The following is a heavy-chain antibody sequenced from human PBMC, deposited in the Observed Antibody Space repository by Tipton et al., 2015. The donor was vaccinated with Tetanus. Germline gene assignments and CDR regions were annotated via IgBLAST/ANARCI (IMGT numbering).Heavy chain of an antibody. Sequence: TLSLTCTVSGGSITSNYWTWIRQPAGKGLEWIGRIYAPGITNYNPSLKSRVTMSLDTSKNQFSLKLNSVTAADTAVYYCARGIWFGPGPKFYFDSWGQGTLVAVSS. D-gene: IGHD3-10*01. V-gene: IGHV4-4*07. J-gene: IGHJ4*02. CDR1: GGSITSNY. CDR3: ARGIWFGPGPKFYFDS. CDR2: IYAPGIT.